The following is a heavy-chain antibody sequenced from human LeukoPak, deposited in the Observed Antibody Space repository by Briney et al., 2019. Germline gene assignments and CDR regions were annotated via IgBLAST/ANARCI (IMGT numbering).Heavy chain of an antibody. J-gene: IGHJ4*02. D-gene: IGHD3-10*01. CDR1: GYTFTSYG. CDR3: ARDHMVRGVIITSY. V-gene: IGHV1-18*01. Sequence: GASVKVSCKASGYTFTSYGISWVRQAPGQGLEWMGWISAYNGNTNYAQKLQGRVTMTTDTSTSTAYMELRSLRSDDTAVYYCARDHMVRGVIITSYWGQGTLVTVSS. CDR2: ISAYNGNT.